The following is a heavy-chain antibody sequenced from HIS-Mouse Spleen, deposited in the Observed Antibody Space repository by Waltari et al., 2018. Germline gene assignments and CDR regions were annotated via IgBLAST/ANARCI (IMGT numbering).Heavy chain of an antibody. V-gene: IGHV3-30*18. CDR2: ISYDGRNK. Sequence: QVQLVESGGGVVQPGRSLRLSCAASGFPFSSSGLHWVRQAPGKGLEWVAVISYDGRNKYYADSVKGRFTISRDNSKNTLYLQMNSLRAEDTAVYYCAKASSGWLDYWGQGTLVTVSS. CDR3: AKASSGWLDY. J-gene: IGHJ4*02. D-gene: IGHD6-19*01. CDR1: GFPFSSSG.